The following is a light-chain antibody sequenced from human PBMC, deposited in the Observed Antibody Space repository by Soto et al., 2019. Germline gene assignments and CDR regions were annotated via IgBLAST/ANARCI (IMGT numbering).Light chain of an antibody. CDR1: QSVSSN. V-gene: IGKV3-15*01. CDR2: ATS. J-gene: IGKJ4*01. CDR3: QNYNNWPLT. Sequence: EIVMTQSPATLSVSPGERASLSCRASQSVSSNLAWYQQKPCQTPRLLIYATSTRATGIPARFSGSGSGTEFTLTISSLQSEDFAVYYCQNYNNWPLTFGGGTKVEIK.